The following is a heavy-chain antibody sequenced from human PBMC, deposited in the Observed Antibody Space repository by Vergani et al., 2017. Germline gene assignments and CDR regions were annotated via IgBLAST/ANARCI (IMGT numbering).Heavy chain of an antibody. V-gene: IGHV3-43*02. D-gene: IGHD4-17*01. Sequence: EVQLLESGGGSAQPGESLRLSCVASGFTFTAHGLNWVRQAPGKGLEWVSGISGQNFRTHYADSVKGRFTISRDNSKNSLYLQMNSLRTEDTALYYCAKEGPTTDGELDYWGQGTLVTVSS. CDR2: ISGQNFRT. J-gene: IGHJ4*02. CDR3: AKEGPTTDGELDY. CDR1: GFTFTAHG.